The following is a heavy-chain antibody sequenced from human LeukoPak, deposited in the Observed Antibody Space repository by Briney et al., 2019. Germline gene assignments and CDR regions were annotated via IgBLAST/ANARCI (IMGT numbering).Heavy chain of an antibody. CDR3: ARVGPPPAYGSGSYYNVIGSYYMDV. J-gene: IGHJ6*03. D-gene: IGHD3-10*01. Sequence: KGGESLKISCKASGYSFTTYWIGWVRQMPGKGLEWMGIIYPGDSDTRYSPSFQGQVTISADKSISTAYLQWSSLKASDTAMYYCARVGPPPAYGSGSYYNVIGSYYMDVWDKGTTVTISS. CDR2: IYPGDSDT. V-gene: IGHV5-51*01. CDR1: GYSFTTYW.